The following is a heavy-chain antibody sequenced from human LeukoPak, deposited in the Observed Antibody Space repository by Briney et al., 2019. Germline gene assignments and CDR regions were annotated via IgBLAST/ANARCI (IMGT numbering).Heavy chain of an antibody. CDR3: ASTGGSVDY. CDR1: GFTFSSYE. CDR2: ISSSSSAI. V-gene: IGHV3-48*02. Sequence: GGSLRLSCAASGFTFSSYEMNWVRQAPGKGLEWVSYISSSSSAIYYADSVKGRFTISRDNAKSSLYLQMSSLRDEDTAVYYCASTGGSVDYWGQGTLVTVSS. D-gene: IGHD2-15*01. J-gene: IGHJ4*02.